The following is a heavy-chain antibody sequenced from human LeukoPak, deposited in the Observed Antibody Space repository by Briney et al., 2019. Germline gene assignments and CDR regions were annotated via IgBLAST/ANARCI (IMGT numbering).Heavy chain of an antibody. CDR2: IYSGGST. CDR1: GFTVSSNY. D-gene: IGHD4-11*01. V-gene: IGHV3-66*01. Sequence: GGSLRLSCAASGFTVSSNYMSWVRQSPGKGLEWVSVIYSGGSTYYADSVKGRFTISRDNSKNTLHLQMNSLRAEDTAVYYCAREFYSNSQHYYYYAMDVWGQGTTVTVSS. CDR3: AREFYSNSQHYYYYAMDV. J-gene: IGHJ6*02.